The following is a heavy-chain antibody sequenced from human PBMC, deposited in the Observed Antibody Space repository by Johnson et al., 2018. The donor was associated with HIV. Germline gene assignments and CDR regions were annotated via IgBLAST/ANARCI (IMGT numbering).Heavy chain of an antibody. D-gene: IGHD3-22*01. Sequence: VQLVESGGGVVQPGRSLRLSCAASGFTFSNFGFHWVRQAPGKGLEWVAAISFAGNNKYYADSVKGRFTISRDNSKNTLYLQMNSLRAEDTAVYYCAKDHVKVVNDAFDIWGQGTMVTVSS. V-gene: IGHV3-30*18. CDR2: ISFAGNNK. CDR3: AKDHVKVVNDAFDI. CDR1: GFTFSNFG. J-gene: IGHJ3*02.